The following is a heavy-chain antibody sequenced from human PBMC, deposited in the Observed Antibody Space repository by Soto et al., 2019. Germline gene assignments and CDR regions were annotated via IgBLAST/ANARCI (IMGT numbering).Heavy chain of an antibody. CDR3: ARDSGWLDY. Sequence: PGVSLILSCSASGFKFNTYTMDWVRQAPGRGLEWVSSISSVSSFIFYADSVKGRFTISRDNAKNSLYLQMDSLRVEDTAVYYCARDSGWLDYSGQRVLVTVSS. V-gene: IGHV3-21*01. CDR1: GFKFNTYT. CDR2: ISSVSSFI. D-gene: IGHD6-19*01. J-gene: IGHJ4*02.